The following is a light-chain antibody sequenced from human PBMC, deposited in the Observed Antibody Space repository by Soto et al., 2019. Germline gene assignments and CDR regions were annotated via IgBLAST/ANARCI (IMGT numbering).Light chain of an antibody. CDR2: ATS. Sequence: DIQMTQSPTSLSASVGDRVTITCRASQNIRSYLNWYQQIPGKAPNLLIYATSILQTGVPSRFSGSGTGTDFTLTINGLPPEDFATYYCQQGYTTRWTFGQGTKVEIK. J-gene: IGKJ1*01. CDR3: QQGYTTRWT. V-gene: IGKV1-39*01. CDR1: QNIRSY.